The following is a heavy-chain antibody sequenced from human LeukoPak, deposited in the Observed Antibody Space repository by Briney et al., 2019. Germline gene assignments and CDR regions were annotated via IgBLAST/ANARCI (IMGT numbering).Heavy chain of an antibody. V-gene: IGHV1-18*01. J-gene: IGHJ4*02. D-gene: IGHD2-2*01. CDR1: GYTFTSYG. CDR2: ISAYNGNT. Sequence: ASVKVSCKASGYTFTSYGISWVRQAPGQGLEWMGWISAYNGNTNYAQKLQGRVTMTTDTPTSTAYMELRSLRSDDTAVYYCARYCSSTSCPRGAPDYWGQGTLVTVSS. CDR3: ARYCSSTSCPRGAPDY.